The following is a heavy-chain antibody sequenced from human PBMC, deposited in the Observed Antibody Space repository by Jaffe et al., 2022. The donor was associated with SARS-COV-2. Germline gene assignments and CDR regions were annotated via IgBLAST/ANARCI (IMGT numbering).Heavy chain of an antibody. CDR1: GFTFSSHA. CDR3: AKDIGCGGDCSSSWYYYYGMDV. J-gene: IGHJ6*02. D-gene: IGHD2-21*02. Sequence: EVQLLESGGNLVQPGGSLRLSCSASGFTFSSHAMTWVRQAPGKGLEWVSGISSSGYGIHYADSVKGRFTISRENPNNTVYLQMNSLRVEDTAVYYCAKDIGCGGDCSSSWYYYYGMDVWGQGTTVTVSS. CDR2: ISSSGYGI. V-gene: IGHV3-23*01.